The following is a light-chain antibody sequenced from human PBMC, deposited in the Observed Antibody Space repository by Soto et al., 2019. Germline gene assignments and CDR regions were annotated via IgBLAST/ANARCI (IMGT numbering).Light chain of an antibody. CDR3: QQGYSTPWT. CDR1: QSISSY. CDR2: AAS. J-gene: IGKJ1*01. V-gene: IGKV1-39*01. Sequence: DIQMTKSPSSLSASVGDRVTITCRASQSISSYLHWYQQKPGKAPKLLIYAASNLQSGGPSRFSARGSGTDFTLTLNSLQPQYFASYYCQQGYSTPWTFGQGTKVEIK.